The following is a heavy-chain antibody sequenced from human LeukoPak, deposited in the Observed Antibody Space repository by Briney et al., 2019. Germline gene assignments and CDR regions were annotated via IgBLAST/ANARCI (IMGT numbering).Heavy chain of an antibody. CDR3: ASNWDYVRGYGMDV. Sequence: GGSLRLSCAASGFSLSKYWLSWVRQAPEKGLEWVANINEDGSVEHYGDSVTGRFTISRDNAKNSLSLQMSSLRTDDTAVYYCASNWDYVRGYGMDVWGQGTTVTVSS. D-gene: IGHD1-7*01. J-gene: IGHJ6*02. CDR1: GFSLSKYW. CDR2: INEDGSVE. V-gene: IGHV3-7*01.